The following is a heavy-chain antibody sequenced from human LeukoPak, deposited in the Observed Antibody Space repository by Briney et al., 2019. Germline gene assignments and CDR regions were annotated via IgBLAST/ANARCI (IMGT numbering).Heavy chain of an antibody. J-gene: IGHJ5*02. Sequence: SQTLSLTCAVSGGSISSGGYSWSWIRQPPGKGLEWIGYIYHSGSTYYNPSLKSRVTISVNRSKNQFSLKLSSVTAADTAVYYCARGVDCSSTSCDWCDPWGQGTLVTVSS. CDR3: ARGVDCSSTSCDWCDP. CDR2: IYHSGST. V-gene: IGHV4-30-2*01. CDR1: GGSISSGGYS. D-gene: IGHD2-2*01.